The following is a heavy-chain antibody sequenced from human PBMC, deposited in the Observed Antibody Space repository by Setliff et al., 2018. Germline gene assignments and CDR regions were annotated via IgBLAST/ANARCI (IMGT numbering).Heavy chain of an antibody. V-gene: IGHV4-61*02. Sequence: PSETLSLTCTVSGGSVSSGSYYWSWIRQPAGKGLEWIGRIYTSGSTNYNPSLKSRVAISVDTSKNQFSLRLSSVTAADTAVYYCARTTGSTHNWLDPWGPGTLVTVSS. CDR3: ARTTGSTHNWLDP. CDR1: GGSVSSGSYY. D-gene: IGHD1-1*01. CDR2: IYTSGST. J-gene: IGHJ5*02.